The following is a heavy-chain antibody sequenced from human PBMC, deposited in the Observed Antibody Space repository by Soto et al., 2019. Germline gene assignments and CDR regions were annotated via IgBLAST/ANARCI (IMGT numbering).Heavy chain of an antibody. CDR1: GFTFSSYS. J-gene: IGHJ4*02. CDR2: ISSSSSTI. Sequence: GGSLRLSCAASGFTFSSYSMNWVRQAPGKGLEWVSYISSSSSTIYYADSVKGRFTISRDNAKNSLYLQMNSLRAEDTAVYYCARDRLQNGLFFDYWGQGTLVTVSS. D-gene: IGHD2-8*01. CDR3: ARDRLQNGLFFDY. V-gene: IGHV3-48*01.